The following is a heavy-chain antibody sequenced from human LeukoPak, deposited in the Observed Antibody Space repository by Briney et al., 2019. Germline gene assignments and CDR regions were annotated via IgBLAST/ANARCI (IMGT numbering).Heavy chain of an antibody. V-gene: IGHV4-39*07. J-gene: IGHJ4*02. CDR2: IYYSGST. CDR3: ARAWMLSQIVVPGGH. Sequence: SETLSLTCTVSGGSISSSSYYWGWIRQPPGKGLEWIGSIYYSGSTYYNPSLKSRVTISVDTSKNQFSLKLSSVTAADTAVYYCARAWMLSQIVVPGGHWGQGTLVTVSS. D-gene: IGHD2-2*01. CDR1: GGSISSSSYY.